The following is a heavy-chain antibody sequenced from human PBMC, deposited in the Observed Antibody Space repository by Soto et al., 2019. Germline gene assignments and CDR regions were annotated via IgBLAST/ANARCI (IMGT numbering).Heavy chain of an antibody. V-gene: IGHV3-23*01. J-gene: IGHJ4*02. CDR1: GFTASDNY. CDR3: AKVARVRGYSYGSEWYYFDY. D-gene: IGHD5-18*01. Sequence: PGGSLRLSCAASGFTASDNYMSWVRQAPGKGLEWVSAISGSGGSTYYADSVKGRFTISRDNSKNTLYLQMNSLRAEDTAVYYCAKVARVRGYSYGSEWYYFDYWGRGNMAIVSS. CDR2: ISGSGGST.